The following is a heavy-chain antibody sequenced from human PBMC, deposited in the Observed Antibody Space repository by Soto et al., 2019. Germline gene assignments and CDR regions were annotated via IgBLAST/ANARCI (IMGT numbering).Heavy chain of an antibody. V-gene: IGHV4-4*02. CDR3: ARNLFDA. J-gene: IGHJ5*02. CDR2: IYHSGST. Sequence: SETLSLTCAVSGGSISNGNWWSWVRQPPGKGLEWIGEIYHSGSTNYNPSLKSRVTISVDKSKNHFPLNLNSVTAADTAVFYCARNLFDARGQGTVVTLSS. CDR1: GGSISNGNW.